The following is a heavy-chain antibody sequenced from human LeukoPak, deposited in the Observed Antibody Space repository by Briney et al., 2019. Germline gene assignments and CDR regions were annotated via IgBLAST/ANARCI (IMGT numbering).Heavy chain of an antibody. V-gene: IGHV3-7*01. CDR2: IKQDGSEK. CDR1: GFTFSSYW. J-gene: IGHJ3*02. Sequence: GGSLRLSCAASGFTFSSYWMSWVRQAPGKGLEWVANIKQDGSEKYYVDSVKGRFTISRDNAKNSLYLQMNSLRAEDTAVYYCARDKGYDSTGYYPDALNIWGQGTLVTVSS. CDR3: ARDKGYDSTGYYPDALNI. D-gene: IGHD3-22*01.